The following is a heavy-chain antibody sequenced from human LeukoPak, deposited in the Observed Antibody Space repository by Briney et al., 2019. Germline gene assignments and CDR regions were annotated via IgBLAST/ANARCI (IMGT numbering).Heavy chain of an antibody. V-gene: IGHV4-34*01. CDR3: ARVGGRARSVVRGVIRPYYFDY. CDR1: GGSFSAYY. J-gene: IGHJ4*02. D-gene: IGHD3-10*01. Sequence: PSETLCLTCAVYGGSFSAYYWSSSRQPPGPGVEGSGEINPTGTTNYNPSLKRRVTISVDTSKDQFSLKLSSVPAADTAVYYCARVGGRARSVVRGVIRPYYFDYWGQGTLVTVSS. CDR2: INPTGTT.